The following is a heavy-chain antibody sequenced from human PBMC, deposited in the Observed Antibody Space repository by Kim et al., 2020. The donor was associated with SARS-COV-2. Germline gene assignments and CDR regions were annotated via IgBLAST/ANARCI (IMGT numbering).Heavy chain of an antibody. CDR1: GFTFGDYA. D-gene: IGHD3-3*01. V-gene: IGHV3-49*04. CDR3: TRGSRQLPYYDFWSGYWYGMDV. J-gene: IGHJ6*02. CDR2: IRSKAYGGTT. Sequence: GGSLRLSCTASGFTFGDYAMSWVRQAPGKGLEWVGFIRSKAYGGTTEYAASVKGRFTISRDDSKSIAYLQMNSLKTEDTAVYYCTRGSRQLPYYDFWSGYWYGMDVWGQGTTVTVSS.